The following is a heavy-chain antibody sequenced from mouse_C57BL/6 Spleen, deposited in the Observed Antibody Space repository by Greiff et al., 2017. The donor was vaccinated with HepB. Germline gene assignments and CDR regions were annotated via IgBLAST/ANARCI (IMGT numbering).Heavy chain of an antibody. CDR3: ARSGIYDYVYYFDY. Sequence: EVKLQESGGGLVKPGGSLKLSCAASGFTFSDYGMHWVRQAPEKGLEWVAYISSGSSTIYYADTVKGRFTISRDNAKNTQFLQMTSLRSEDTAMYYCARSGIYDYVYYFDYWGQGTTLTVSS. V-gene: IGHV5-17*01. D-gene: IGHD2-4*01. CDR1: GFTFSDYG. J-gene: IGHJ2*01. CDR2: ISSGSSTI.